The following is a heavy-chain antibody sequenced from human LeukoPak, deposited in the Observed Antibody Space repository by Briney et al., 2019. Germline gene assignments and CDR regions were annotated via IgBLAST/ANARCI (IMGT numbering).Heavy chain of an antibody. Sequence: PGGSLRLSCAASGFTFSTHSMNWVRQAPGKGLEWVSYITSSSSTIYYADSEKGRFTISRDNAKNSLFLQMNSLRDEDTAVYYCARGGDSSPYYPDYWGQGTLVTVSS. CDR3: ARGGDSSPYYPDY. D-gene: IGHD3-22*01. J-gene: IGHJ4*02. V-gene: IGHV3-48*02. CDR1: GFTFSTHS. CDR2: ITSSSSTI.